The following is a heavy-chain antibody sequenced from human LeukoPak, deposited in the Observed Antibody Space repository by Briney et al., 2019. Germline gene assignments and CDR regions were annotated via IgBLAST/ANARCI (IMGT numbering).Heavy chain of an antibody. J-gene: IGHJ4*02. Sequence: GGSLRHSCAASGFTFSDAWMTWVRQAPGKGLEWIGRIKRTTDGGTTDYAAPVRGRFTISRDDSQNTLFLQMNSLKTEDTAVYYCTTVTGNIAVAGTGDYWGQGTLVTVSS. CDR2: IKRTTDGGTT. CDR1: GFTFSDAW. V-gene: IGHV3-15*01. D-gene: IGHD6-19*01. CDR3: TTVTGNIAVAGTGDY.